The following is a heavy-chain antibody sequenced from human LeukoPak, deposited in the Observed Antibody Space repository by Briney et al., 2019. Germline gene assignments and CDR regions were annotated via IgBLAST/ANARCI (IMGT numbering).Heavy chain of an antibody. CDR2: IYPGDSDT. D-gene: IGHD3-22*01. Sequence: GESLKISCKGSGYCFTSYWIGSLRQMPGKGLEWMGIIYPGDSDTRYSPSFQGQVTISADKSISTAYLQWSSLKASDTAMYYCARTMIVEGFDYWGQGTLVTVSS. J-gene: IGHJ4*02. CDR3: ARTMIVEGFDY. V-gene: IGHV5-51*01. CDR1: GYCFTSYW.